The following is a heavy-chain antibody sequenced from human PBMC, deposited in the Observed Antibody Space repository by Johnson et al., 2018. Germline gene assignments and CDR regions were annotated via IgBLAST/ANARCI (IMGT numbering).Heavy chain of an antibody. CDR1: GDSISRYH. J-gene: IGHJ6*02. Sequence: QVQLQESGPGLVKPSETLSLTCSVSGDSISRYHWTWFRQSAGKGLEWIGRIFTSGITNYNPSLKSRVSMSLDASKNRFSLGLSSVTATDPAVYYCGRKDGDVWGQGTTVTVSS. CDR3: GRKDGDV. CDR2: IFTSGIT. V-gene: IGHV4-4*07.